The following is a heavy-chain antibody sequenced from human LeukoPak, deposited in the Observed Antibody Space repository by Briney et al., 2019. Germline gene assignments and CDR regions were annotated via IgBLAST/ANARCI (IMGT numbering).Heavy chain of an antibody. CDR1: GFTFSSYS. Sequence: GGSLRLSCAASGFTFSSYSMSWVRQTPGKGLEWVANIKRDGSDKHYLDAVMGRFTISRDNAKNSLYLQMNSLRAEDTAVYYCARLRAAQTYDYWGQGTLVTVSS. V-gene: IGHV3-7*04. CDR2: IKRDGSDK. CDR3: ARLRAAQTYDY. D-gene: IGHD6-13*01. J-gene: IGHJ4*02.